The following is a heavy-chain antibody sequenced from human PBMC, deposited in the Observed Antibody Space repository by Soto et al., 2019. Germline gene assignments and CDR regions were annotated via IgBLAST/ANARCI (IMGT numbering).Heavy chain of an antibody. CDR1: GFSLTTSGVG. V-gene: IGHV2-5*02. J-gene: IGHJ4*02. D-gene: IGHD3-3*01. CDR3: AHRVLRTVFGLVTTTAIYFDF. Sequence: QITLNESGPTVVRPTEPLTLTCRFSGFSLTTSGVGVGWIRQSPGKAPEWLALIYWDDDKRYSASLKSRLTITKDISKNQVVLTVSGLDPTDTATYYCAHRVLRTVFGLVTTTAIYFDFWGQGTPVAVSS. CDR2: IYWDDDK.